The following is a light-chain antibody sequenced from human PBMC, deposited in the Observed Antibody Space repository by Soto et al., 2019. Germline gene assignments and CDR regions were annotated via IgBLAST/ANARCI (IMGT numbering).Light chain of an antibody. Sequence: EIESTQSPCTLSLSPGERATLTCRASQSVSSIYFAWYQQKRGQAPRLLIYGVSSRATGIPDRFSGSGSGTDFTLTISRLEPEDSAAYYCEQYGSSPRTLGQGTKVDI. CDR1: QSVSSIY. CDR3: EQYGSSPRT. CDR2: GVS. J-gene: IGKJ1*01. V-gene: IGKV3-20*01.